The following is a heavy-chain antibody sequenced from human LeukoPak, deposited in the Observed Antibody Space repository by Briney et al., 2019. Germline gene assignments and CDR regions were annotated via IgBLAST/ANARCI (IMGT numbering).Heavy chain of an antibody. D-gene: IGHD3-22*01. Sequence: GESLKISCKGSGYSFTSYWIGWVRQMPGKGLEWMGIIYPGGSDTRYSPSFQGQVTISADKSISTAYLQWSSLKASDTAMYYCARLTKYYYDSSGYYDAFDIWGQGTMVTVSS. CDR3: ARLTKYYYDSSGYYDAFDI. J-gene: IGHJ3*02. CDR1: GYSFTSYW. V-gene: IGHV5-51*01. CDR2: IYPGGSDT.